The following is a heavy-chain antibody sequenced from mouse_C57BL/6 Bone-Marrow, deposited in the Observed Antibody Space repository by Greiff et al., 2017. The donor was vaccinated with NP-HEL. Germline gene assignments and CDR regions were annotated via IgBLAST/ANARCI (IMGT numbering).Heavy chain of an antibody. CDR1: GFTFSDAW. J-gene: IGHJ2*01. CDR2: IRNKANNHAT. D-gene: IGHD3-2*02. V-gene: IGHV6-6*01. CDR3: TLAQATYYFDY. Sequence: EVMLVESGGGLVQPGGSMKLSCAASGFTFSDAWMDWVRQSPEKGLEWVAEIRNKANNHATYYAESVKGRFTISRDDSKSSVYLQMNSLRAEDTGIYYCTLAQATYYFDYWGQGTTLTVSS.